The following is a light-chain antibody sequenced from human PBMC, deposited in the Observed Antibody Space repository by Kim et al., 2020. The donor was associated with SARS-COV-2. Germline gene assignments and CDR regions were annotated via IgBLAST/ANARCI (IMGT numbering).Light chain of an antibody. J-gene: IGLJ2*01. Sequence: QSVLTQPPSVSAAPGQKVTISCSGSSSNIGNNYVSWYQHLPGTAPKLLIYDNNKRPSGIPDRFSGSKSGTSATLGITGFQTGDEADYYCGTWDSSLSAVVFGGGTQLTVL. CDR1: SSNIGNNY. CDR2: DNN. V-gene: IGLV1-51*01. CDR3: GTWDSSLSAVV.